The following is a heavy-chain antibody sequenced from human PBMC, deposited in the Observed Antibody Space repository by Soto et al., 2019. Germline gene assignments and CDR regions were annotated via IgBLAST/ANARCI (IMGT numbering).Heavy chain of an antibody. CDR2: IYYSGST. CDR3: AGGQGIRRGGGDDY. V-gene: IGHV4-31*03. J-gene: IGHJ4*02. Sequence: QVQLQESGPGLVKPSQTLSLTCTVSGGSISSGGYYWSWIRQHPGKGLEWIGYIYYSGSTYYNPSLRGRVTISVDTAKNQFSLKLSSVTAGETAVYYWAGGQGIRRGGGDDYWGQGTLVTVSS. D-gene: IGHD1-20*01. CDR1: GGSISSGGYY.